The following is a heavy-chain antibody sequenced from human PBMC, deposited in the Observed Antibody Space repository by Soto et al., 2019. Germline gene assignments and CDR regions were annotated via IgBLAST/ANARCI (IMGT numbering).Heavy chain of an antibody. V-gene: IGHV3-13*01. J-gene: IGHJ6*02. CDR3: TRKAPPTGMEV. CDR2: IGSGGDT. CDR1: GFTLSSYD. D-gene: IGHD3-9*01. Sequence: EVQLVESGGGLVQPGGSLRLSCAASGFTLSSYDIHWVRQATGEGLAWVSGIGSGGDTHYADSVKGRFIISREDGMNSLYLQMNNLRAGDTAVYYCTRKAPPTGMEVWGQGATVTVSS.